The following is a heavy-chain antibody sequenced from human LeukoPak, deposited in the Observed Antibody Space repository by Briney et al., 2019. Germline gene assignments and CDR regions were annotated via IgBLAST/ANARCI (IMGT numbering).Heavy chain of an antibody. CDR2: ISGSGGST. V-gene: IGHV3-23*01. J-gene: IGHJ4*02. CDR1: GFTFSNSV. Sequence: GGSLRFSCAASGFTFSNSVMIWVRQAPGKGLEWVSTISGSGGSTYYADSVKGQFTISRDNSKNTLYLHMDSLRAEDTAAYYCAKDLGYCSGGTCYPQSPFDYWGQGTLVTVSS. D-gene: IGHD2-15*01. CDR3: AKDLGYCSGGTCYPQSPFDY.